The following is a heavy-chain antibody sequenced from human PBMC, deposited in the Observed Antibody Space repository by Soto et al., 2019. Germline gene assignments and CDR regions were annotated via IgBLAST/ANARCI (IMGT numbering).Heavy chain of an antibody. Sequence: QVQLVQSGVEVEKPGASVKVSCKASGYTFTSYGISWVRQAPGQGLDWMGWISAYNGNTNYAQKFQGRVTMTTDTATSTAYMELRSLRSDDTAVYYCARDVPTVTTGGPDYWGQGTLVTVAS. CDR3: ARDVPTVTTGGPDY. J-gene: IGHJ4*02. CDR1: GYTFTSYG. V-gene: IGHV1-18*01. CDR2: ISAYNGNT. D-gene: IGHD4-17*01.